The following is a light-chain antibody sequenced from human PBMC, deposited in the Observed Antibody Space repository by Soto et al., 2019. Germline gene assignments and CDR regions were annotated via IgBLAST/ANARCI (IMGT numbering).Light chain of an antibody. CDR2: DAS. V-gene: IGKV3-11*01. Sequence: EIVLTQSPATLSWSPGERATLSCRASQSVSSYLAWYQHKPGQAPRLLIYDASNRATGIPDRFSGSGSGTDFTLTISSLEPEDFAAYYCQQRANWPRTFGQGTKVEIK. J-gene: IGKJ1*01. CDR1: QSVSSY. CDR3: QQRANWPRT.